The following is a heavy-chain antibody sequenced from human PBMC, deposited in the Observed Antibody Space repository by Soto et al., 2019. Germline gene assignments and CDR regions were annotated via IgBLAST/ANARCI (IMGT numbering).Heavy chain of an antibody. V-gene: IGHV4-31*03. Sequence: QVQLQESGPGLVKPSQTLSLTCTVSGGSISSGGYYWSWIRQHPGKGLEWIGYIYYSGSTYYNPYLKSRVTLSVDTSKNQFSLKLSSVTAADTAVYYCARSLSVDTAMVYGYWGQGTLVTVSS. CDR2: IYYSGST. D-gene: IGHD5-18*01. J-gene: IGHJ4*02. CDR3: ARSLSVDTAMVYGY. CDR1: GGSISSGGYY.